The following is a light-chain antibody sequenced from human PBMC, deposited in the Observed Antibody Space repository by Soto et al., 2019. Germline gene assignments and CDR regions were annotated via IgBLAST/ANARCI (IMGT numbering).Light chain of an antibody. CDR3: QQYNNWPRT. CDR2: GAS. CDR1: QSLNSN. V-gene: IGKV3-15*01. Sequence: EIVMTQSPATLSVSPGERATLSCRASQSLNSNLAWYQQKPGQAPRLLIYGASTRATGIPARFSGSGSGTXXXLXIXSXQSEDFAIYYCQQYNNWPRTFGQGTKVEIK. J-gene: IGKJ1*01.